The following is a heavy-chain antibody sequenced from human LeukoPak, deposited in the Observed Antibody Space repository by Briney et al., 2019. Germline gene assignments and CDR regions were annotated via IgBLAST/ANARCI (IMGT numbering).Heavy chain of an antibody. CDR2: IRYDGSNN. V-gene: IGHV3-30*02. CDR1: GFTFSSYG. J-gene: IGHJ3*02. D-gene: IGHD5-18*01. CDR3: AKVAMVSDAFDI. Sequence: PGGSLRLSCAASGFTFSSYGMHWVRQAPGKGLEWVAFIRYDGSNNYYADSVKGRFTISRDNSKNTLYLQMNSLRAEDTAVYYCAKVAMVSDAFDIWGQGTMVTVSS.